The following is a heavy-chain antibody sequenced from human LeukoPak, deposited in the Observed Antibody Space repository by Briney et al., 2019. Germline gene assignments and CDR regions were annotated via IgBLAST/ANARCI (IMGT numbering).Heavy chain of an antibody. Sequence: ASVKVSCKVSGYTLTELSMHWVRQAPGKGLEWMGGFDPEDGEIIYAQKFQGRVTMTEDTSTDTAYMELSSLRSEDTAVYYCATGRILDNCFDPWGQGTLVTVSS. V-gene: IGHV1-24*01. CDR2: FDPEDGEI. CDR1: GYTLTELS. D-gene: IGHD2-8*02. CDR3: ATGRILDNCFDP. J-gene: IGHJ5*02.